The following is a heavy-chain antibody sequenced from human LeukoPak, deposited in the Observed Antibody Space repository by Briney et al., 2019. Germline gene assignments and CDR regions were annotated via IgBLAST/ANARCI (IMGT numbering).Heavy chain of an antibody. D-gene: IGHD5-18*01. J-gene: IGHJ6*03. CDR3: ARDPAVTLLGYMDV. CDR1: GYTFTDYY. V-gene: IGHV1-2*02. Sequence: ASVKVSCKASGYTFTDYYIHWVRQAPGQGLEWMGWINPNTGGTNYAQNFQGRVTMTRDTSISTAYMELSRLRSDDTAVYYCARDPAVTLLGYMDVWGKGTTVTISS. CDR2: INPNTGGT.